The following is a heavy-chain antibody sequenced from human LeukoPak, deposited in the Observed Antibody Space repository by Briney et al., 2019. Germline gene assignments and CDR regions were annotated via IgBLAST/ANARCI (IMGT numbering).Heavy chain of an antibody. CDR1: RFTFSSYA. V-gene: IGHV3-30-3*01. CDR2: ISYDGTNK. J-gene: IGHJ6*03. Sequence: GGSLRLSCAASRFTFSSYAMHWVRQAPGKGLEWVAVISYDGTNKYYADSVKGRFTISRDNSKNTLYLQMNSLRAEDTAVYYCAKGRAYYYYYYMDVWGKGTTVTVSS. CDR3: AKGRAYYYYYYMDV.